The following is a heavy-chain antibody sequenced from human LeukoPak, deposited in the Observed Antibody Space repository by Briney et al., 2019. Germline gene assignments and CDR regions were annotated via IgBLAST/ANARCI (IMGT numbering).Heavy chain of an antibody. CDR3: ARDEKRGLWFGDY. J-gene: IGHJ4*02. Sequence: ASVKVSCKASGYTFTGYYMHWVRQAPGQGLEWMGWINPNSGGTNYAQKLQGRVTMTTDTSTSTAYMELRSLRSDDTAVYYCARDEKRGLWFGDYWGQGTLVTVSS. D-gene: IGHD3-10*01. CDR2: INPNSGGT. CDR1: GYTFTGYY. V-gene: IGHV1-2*02.